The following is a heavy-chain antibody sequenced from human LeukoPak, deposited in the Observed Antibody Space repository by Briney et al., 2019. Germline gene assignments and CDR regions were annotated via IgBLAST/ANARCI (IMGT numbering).Heavy chain of an antibody. V-gene: IGHV4-39*01. CDR2: IFYSGST. D-gene: IGHD6-13*01. Sequence: SETLSLTCTVSGGSITSSSYYWGWIRQPPGKGLEWIGSIFYSGSTYYNPSLKSRVTISVDTSKTQLSLKLSSVTAADTAVYYCAKQQLVRCFDYWGQGTLVTVSS. CDR1: GGSITSSSYY. J-gene: IGHJ4*02. CDR3: AKQQLVRCFDY.